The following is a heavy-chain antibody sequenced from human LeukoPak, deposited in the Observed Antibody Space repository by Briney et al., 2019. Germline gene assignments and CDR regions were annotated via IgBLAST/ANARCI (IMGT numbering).Heavy chain of an antibody. CDR2: ISYDGSNK. Sequence: PGRSLRLSCAASGFTFSTFAMHWVRQAPGKGLEWVAVISYDGSNKHHADSVKGRFTISRDNSKNTLYLQMNSLRAGDTAVYYCARDVWYYMGVWGQGTTVTVSS. D-gene: IGHD2-21*01. CDR1: GFTFSTFA. J-gene: IGHJ6*03. CDR3: ARDVWYYMGV. V-gene: IGHV3-30*01.